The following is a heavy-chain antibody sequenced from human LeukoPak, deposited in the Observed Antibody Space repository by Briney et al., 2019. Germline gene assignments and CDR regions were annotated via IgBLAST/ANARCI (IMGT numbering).Heavy chain of an antibody. J-gene: IGHJ6*03. V-gene: IGHV4-59*08. Sequence: SETLSLTCTVSGGSISSYYWSWIRQPPGKGLEWIGYIYYSGSTNYNPSLKSRVTISVDTSKNQFSLKLSSVTAADTAVYYCARHSNLYSSSFADYYMDVWGKGTTVTVSS. CDR2: IYYSGST. CDR1: GGSISSYY. CDR3: ARHSNLYSSSFADYYMDV. D-gene: IGHD6-6*01.